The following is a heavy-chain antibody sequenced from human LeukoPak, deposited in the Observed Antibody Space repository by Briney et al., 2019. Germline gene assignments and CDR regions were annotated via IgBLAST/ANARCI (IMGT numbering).Heavy chain of an antibody. J-gene: IGHJ4*02. D-gene: IGHD3-10*01. CDR1: GYPFTTWE. CDR3: ASRGDESDY. V-gene: IGHV1-8*01. Sequence: GASVKVSCKTSGYPFTTWEINWVRQAAGQGLEWMGWMNPNSGNTGYAQKFQGRVTMTRNTSISTAYMELSSLRSEDTAVYCCASRGDESDYWGQGTLVTVSS. CDR2: MNPNSGNT.